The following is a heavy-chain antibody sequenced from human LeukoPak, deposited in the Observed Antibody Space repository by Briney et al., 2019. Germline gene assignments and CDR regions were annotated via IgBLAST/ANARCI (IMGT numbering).Heavy chain of an antibody. V-gene: IGHV3-7*01. CDR2: IKEDGSAK. CDR1: GFNFRNSW. J-gene: IGHJ3*02. CDR3: ARDSHKFDSSGYYPDAFDI. Sequence: GGSLRLSCAASGFNFRNSWMTWVRQAPGKGLEWVANIKEDGSAKNYVDSVKGRFTISRDNAKKSLYLQMHSLRAEDTAVYYCARDSHKFDSSGYYPDAFDIWGQGTMVTVSS. D-gene: IGHD3-22*01.